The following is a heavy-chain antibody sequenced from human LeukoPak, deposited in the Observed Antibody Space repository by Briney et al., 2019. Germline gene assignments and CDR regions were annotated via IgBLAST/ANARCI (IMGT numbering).Heavy chain of an antibody. CDR3: AIYYYGSGSYYTPDAFDI. Sequence: ASVKVSCKASGYTFTSYDINWVRQATGQGLEWMGWMNPNSGNTGYAQKFQGRVTITRNTSISTAYMELSSLRPEDTAVYYCAIYYYGSGSYYTPDAFDIWGQGTMVTVSS. J-gene: IGHJ3*02. D-gene: IGHD3-10*01. CDR1: GYTFTSYD. V-gene: IGHV1-8*03. CDR2: MNPNSGNT.